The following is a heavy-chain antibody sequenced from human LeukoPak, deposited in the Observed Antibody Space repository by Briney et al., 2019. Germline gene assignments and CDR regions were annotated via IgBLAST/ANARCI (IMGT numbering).Heavy chain of an antibody. Sequence: PGGSLRLSCAASGFTFSSYSVNWVRQAPGKGLEWVSYISSSSSTIYYADSVKGRFTISRDNAKNSLYLQMNSLRAEDTAVYYCARDRSITSFGVVRRNKVGTLDVWGKGTTVTVSS. V-gene: IGHV3-48*01. CDR2: ISSSSSTI. CDR3: ARDRSITSFGVVRRNKVGTLDV. CDR1: GFTFSSYS. J-gene: IGHJ6*04. D-gene: IGHD3-3*01.